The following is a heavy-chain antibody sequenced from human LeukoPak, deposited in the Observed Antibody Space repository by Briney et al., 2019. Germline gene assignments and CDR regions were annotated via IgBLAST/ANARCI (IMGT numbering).Heavy chain of an antibody. CDR3: ARGGSYLSAFDI. CDR2: ISSSGSTI. D-gene: IGHD1-26*01. CDR1: GFTFSDYY. Sequence: PGGSLRLSCEVSGFTFSDYYMSWIRQAPGKGLEWLSFISSSGSTIYYADSVKGRFTISRDNAKNSLYLQMNSLRAEDTAVYYCARGGSYLSAFDIWGQGTMVTVSS. V-gene: IGHV3-11*04. J-gene: IGHJ3*02.